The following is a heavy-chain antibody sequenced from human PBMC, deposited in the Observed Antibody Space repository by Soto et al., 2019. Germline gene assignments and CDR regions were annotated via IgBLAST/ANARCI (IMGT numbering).Heavy chain of an antibody. V-gene: IGHV3-9*01. CDR3: ARDVWSRASGPPDS. J-gene: IGHJ4*02. Sequence: GGSLRLSCAASGFTFDDYAMHWVRQAPGKGLEWVTGISWNSDTIGYADSVKGRFTISRDNAKNSLYLQMNSLRAEDTAFYYCARDVWSRASGPPDSWGQGTLVTVPS. D-gene: IGHD3-10*01. CDR2: ISWNSDTI. CDR1: GFTFDDYA.